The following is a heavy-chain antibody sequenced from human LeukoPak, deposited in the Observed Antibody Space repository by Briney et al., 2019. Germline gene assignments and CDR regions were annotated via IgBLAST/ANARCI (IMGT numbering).Heavy chain of an antibody. J-gene: IGHJ4*02. Sequence: TGGSLRLSCAASGFTFSSYGMHWVRQAPGKGLEWVAFIRYDGSSKYYADSVRGRFTISRDDSRDTLYLQMNGLRAEDTAVYYCAKEWDYIDQRYFDYWGQGTLVTVSS. CDR3: AKEWDYIDQRYFDY. CDR1: GFTFSSYG. CDR2: IRYDGSSK. V-gene: IGHV3-30*02. D-gene: IGHD4-11*01.